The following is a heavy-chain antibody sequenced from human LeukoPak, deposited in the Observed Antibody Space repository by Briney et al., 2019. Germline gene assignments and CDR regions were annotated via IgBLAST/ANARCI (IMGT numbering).Heavy chain of an antibody. D-gene: IGHD3-3*01. J-gene: IGHJ5*02. Sequence: PGGSLRLSCAASGFTFSSYWMSWVRQAPGKGLEWVANIKQDGSEKYYVDSVKGRFTISRDNAKNSLYLQMNSLRAEDTAVYYCARGGLYDFWSGSTNNWFDPWGQGTLVTVSS. CDR1: GFTFSSYW. V-gene: IGHV3-7*01. CDR3: ARGGLYDFWSGSTNNWFDP. CDR2: IKQDGSEK.